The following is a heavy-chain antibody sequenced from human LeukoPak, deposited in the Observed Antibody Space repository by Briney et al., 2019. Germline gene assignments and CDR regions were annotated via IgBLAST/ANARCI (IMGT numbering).Heavy chain of an antibody. CDR1: GFTFSSYA. CDR3: ALQSYSSSY. V-gene: IGHV3-30-3*01. CDR2: ISYDGSNK. Sequence: GRSLRLSCAASGFTFSSYAMHWVRQAPGKGLEWVAVISYDGSNKYYADSVKGRFTISRDNSKNTLYLQMNSLRAEDTAVYYCALQSYSSSYWGQGTLVTVSS. D-gene: IGHD6-13*01. J-gene: IGHJ4*02.